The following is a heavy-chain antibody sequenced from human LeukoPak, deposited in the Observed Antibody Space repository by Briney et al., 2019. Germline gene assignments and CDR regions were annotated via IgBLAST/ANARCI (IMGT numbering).Heavy chain of an antibody. J-gene: IGHJ4*02. V-gene: IGHV3-23*01. CDR2: ISGSGGST. Sequence: PGGSLRLSCAASGFTFSSYAMSWVRQAPGKGLEWVSAISGSGGSTYYADSVKGRFTISRDNSKNTLYLQMNSLRAEDTAVYYCAKQGLGYCSRTSCWVDYWGQGTLVTVSS. D-gene: IGHD2-2*01. CDR3: AKQGLGYCSRTSCWVDY. CDR1: GFTFSSYA.